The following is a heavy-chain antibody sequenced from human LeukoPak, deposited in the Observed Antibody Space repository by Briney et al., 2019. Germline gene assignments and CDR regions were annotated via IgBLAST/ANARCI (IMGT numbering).Heavy chain of an antibody. Sequence: SETLSLTCTVSGGSISSYYWSWIRQPPGKGLEWIGYIYYSGSTNYNPSLKSRVTISVDTSKNQFSLKLSSVTAADTAVYYCARTSSIAARPFDYWGQGTLVTVSS. CDR3: ARTSSIAARPFDY. CDR2: IYYSGST. D-gene: IGHD6-6*01. J-gene: IGHJ4*02. V-gene: IGHV4-59*01. CDR1: GGSISSYY.